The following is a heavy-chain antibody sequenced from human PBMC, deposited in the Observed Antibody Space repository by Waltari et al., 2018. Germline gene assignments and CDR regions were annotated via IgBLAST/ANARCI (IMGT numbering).Heavy chain of an antibody. V-gene: IGHV3-21*01. CDR3: ARRPRPYYYDSSGCVDY. Sequence: EVQLVESGGGLVKPGGSLRLSCAASGFTFSSYSMNWVRQAPGKGLEWVSSISSSSSYIYYADSVKGRFTISRDNAKNSLYLQMNSLRAEDTAVYYCARRPRPYYYDSSGCVDYWGQGTLVTVAS. CDR1: GFTFSSYS. J-gene: IGHJ4*02. D-gene: IGHD3-22*01. CDR2: ISSSSSYI.